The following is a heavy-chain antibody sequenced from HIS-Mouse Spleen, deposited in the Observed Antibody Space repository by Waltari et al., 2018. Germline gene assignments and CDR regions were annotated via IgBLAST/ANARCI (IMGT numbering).Heavy chain of an antibody. CDR1: GGSTSSSSYY. CDR3: AREIPYSSSWYDWYFDL. D-gene: IGHD6-13*01. CDR2: IYYSGST. V-gene: IGHV4-39*07. Sequence: QLQLQESGPGLVKPSETLSLPCTVAGGSTSSSSYYWGWIRQPPGKGLEWIGSIYYSGSTYYNPSLKSRVNISVDTSKNQFSLKLSSVTPADTAVYYCAREIPYSSSWYDWYFDLWGRGTLVTVSS. J-gene: IGHJ2*01.